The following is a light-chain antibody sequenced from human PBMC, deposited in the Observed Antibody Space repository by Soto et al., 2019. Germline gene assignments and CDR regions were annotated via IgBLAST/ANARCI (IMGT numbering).Light chain of an antibody. CDR1: QSVTNSY. CDR3: QQYSNLPHT. Sequence: ESVLTQSPGTLSLSPGERATLSCRASQSVTNSYFAWYQQKPGQAPRLLIHGISSRATGIPDRFSGSGSGTDFTLTISRLEPEDFVVYYCQQYSNLPHTFGQGTKVDIK. J-gene: IGKJ2*01. CDR2: GIS. V-gene: IGKV3-20*01.